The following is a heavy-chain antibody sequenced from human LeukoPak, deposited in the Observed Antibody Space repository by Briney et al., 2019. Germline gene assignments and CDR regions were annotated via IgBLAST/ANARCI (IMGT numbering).Heavy chain of an antibody. CDR1: GFTFSSYS. Sequence: PGGSLRLSCAASGFTFSSYSMNWVRQAPGKGLEWVSTISSSSSYIYYADSVKGRFTISRDNAKNSLYLQMNSLRAEDTAVYYCARGAYCGGDCYSSDFDYWGQGTLVTVSS. J-gene: IGHJ4*02. CDR3: ARGAYCGGDCYSSDFDY. V-gene: IGHV3-21*01. CDR2: ISSSSSYI. D-gene: IGHD2-21*02.